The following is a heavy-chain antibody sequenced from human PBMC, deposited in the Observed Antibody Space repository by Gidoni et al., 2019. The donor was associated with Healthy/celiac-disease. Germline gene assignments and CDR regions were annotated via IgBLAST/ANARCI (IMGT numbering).Heavy chain of an antibody. Sequence: VQLVQSGAEVKKPGSSGKVSCKASGGTFSSYAISWVRQAPGQGLEWMGGIIPIFGTANYAQKFQGRATITADESTSTAYMELSSLRSEDTAVYYCARPRRTTPVYYGMDVWGQGTTVTVSS. CDR1: GGTFSSYA. CDR3: ARPRRTTPVYYGMDV. V-gene: IGHV1-69*01. CDR2: IIPIFGTA. D-gene: IGHD4-17*01. J-gene: IGHJ6*02.